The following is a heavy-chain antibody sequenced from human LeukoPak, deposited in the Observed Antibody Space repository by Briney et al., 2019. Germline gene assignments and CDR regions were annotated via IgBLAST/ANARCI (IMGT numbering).Heavy chain of an antibody. CDR3: ATDLMGTRVTAFDFDY. CDR2: FDPEDGET. V-gene: IGHV1-24*01. Sequence: ASVKVSCKVSGHTVSELSMHWVRQAPGKGLEWMGGFDPEDGETIYAQKFQGRVTMTEDTSTDTAYMELSSLRSEDTAVYYCATDLMGTRVTAFDFDYWGQGTLVTVSS. D-gene: IGHD4-17*01. CDR1: GHTVSELS. J-gene: IGHJ4*02.